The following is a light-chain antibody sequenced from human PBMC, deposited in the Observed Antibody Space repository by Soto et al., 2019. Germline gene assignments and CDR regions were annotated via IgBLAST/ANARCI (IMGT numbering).Light chain of an antibody. CDR2: KAS. V-gene: IGKV1-5*03. J-gene: IGKJ1*01. CDR1: QNIGSW. CDR3: QQYNSYLT. Sequence: DIQMTQSPSTLSASVGDRVTITCRASQNIGSWFAWYQQNPGQDPQLLIFKASSLDIGVPSRFCGAGSGTEFTLTISSLQPDDFANYYCQQYNSYLTFGQGTKVEIK.